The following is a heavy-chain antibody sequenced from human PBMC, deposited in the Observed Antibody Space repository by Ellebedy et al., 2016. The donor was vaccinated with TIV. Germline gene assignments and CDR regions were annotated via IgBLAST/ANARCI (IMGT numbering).Heavy chain of an antibody. V-gene: IGHV3-73*01. CDR1: GFTFSGSA. Sequence: GASLKISXVGSGFTFSGSAMHWVRQTPGNGLEWLARIRSKTNAFATAYGASVKGRFFIPRDDSHNTAYLQMNSLKTEDTATYYCVRGYCRNYTCPAGDSWGQGILVTVSS. CDR2: IRSKTNAFAT. CDR3: VRGYCRNYTCPAGDS. J-gene: IGHJ4*02. D-gene: IGHD3-22*01.